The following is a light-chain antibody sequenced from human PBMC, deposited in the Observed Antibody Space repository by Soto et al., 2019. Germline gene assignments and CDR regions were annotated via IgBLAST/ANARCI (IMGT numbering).Light chain of an antibody. CDR1: GGSIASNY. J-gene: IGLJ2*01. CDR3: QSYDSSNQV. V-gene: IGLV6-57*04. Sequence: NFMLTQPHSVSESPGKTVTISCTRSGGSIASNYVQWYQQRPGSAPTTVIYEDSQRPSGVPARFSGSIESSSNSASLTISGLKTEDEADYYCQSYDSSNQVFGGGTQLTVL. CDR2: EDS.